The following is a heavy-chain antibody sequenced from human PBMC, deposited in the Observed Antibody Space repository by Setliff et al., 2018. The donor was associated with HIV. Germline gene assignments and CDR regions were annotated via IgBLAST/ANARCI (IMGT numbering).Heavy chain of an antibody. CDR2: IHPSDSDS. J-gene: IGHJ3*01. Sequence: GESLKISCKGSGYSFTGYWIGWVRQMPGKGLEWMGIIHPSDSDSRYSPSFQGQVTISADKSISTAYLQWSSLKASDTAIYYCARHRVDISLLVGQDPGAFDGWGQGTMVTVSS. CDR3: ARHRVDISLLVGQDPGAFDG. D-gene: IGHD1-26*01. CDR1: GYSFTGYW. V-gene: IGHV5-51*01.